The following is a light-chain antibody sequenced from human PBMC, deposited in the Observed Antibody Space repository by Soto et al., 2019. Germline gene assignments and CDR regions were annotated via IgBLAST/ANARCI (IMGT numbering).Light chain of an antibody. Sequence: RVTITCRASQGISSYLAWYQQKPGKAPKLPIYAASTLQSGVPSRFSRSGSGTDFTLTISCLQSEDFATYYCQQYYSYPLTFGQGTKVDI. J-gene: IGKJ2*01. CDR2: AAS. CDR3: QQYYSYPLT. V-gene: IGKV1-8*01. CDR1: QGISSY.